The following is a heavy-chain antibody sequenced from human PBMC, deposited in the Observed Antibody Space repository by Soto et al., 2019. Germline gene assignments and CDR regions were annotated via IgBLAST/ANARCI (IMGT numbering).Heavy chain of an antibody. CDR1: GVSSNNYC. CDR3: ARGPRSGWLDY. J-gene: IGHJ4*02. Sequence: SETLSLTCTVSGVSSNNYCLSWVRQSPGKGLEWIGYICNSGNTYHNSSLKSRITMSVDRSKNQFSLKLSSVTAADTAVYYCARGPRSGWLDYWGQGTLVTVSS. D-gene: IGHD6-19*01. CDR2: ICNSGNT. V-gene: IGHV4-59*01.